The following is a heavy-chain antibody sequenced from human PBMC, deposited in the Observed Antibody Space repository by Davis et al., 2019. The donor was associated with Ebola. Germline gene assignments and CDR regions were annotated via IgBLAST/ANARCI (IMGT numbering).Heavy chain of an antibody. CDR1: GYSFTSYW. Sequence: PGGSLRLSCKGSGYSFTSYWIGWVRQMPGKGLEWMGVIYPGDSHTRYSPSFQGQVTISADKSISTAYLQWSSLKASDTAMYYCANSYGGDYYFDYWGQGTLVTVSS. D-gene: IGHD4-23*01. CDR2: IYPGDSHT. V-gene: IGHV5-51*01. CDR3: ANSYGGDYYFDY. J-gene: IGHJ4*02.